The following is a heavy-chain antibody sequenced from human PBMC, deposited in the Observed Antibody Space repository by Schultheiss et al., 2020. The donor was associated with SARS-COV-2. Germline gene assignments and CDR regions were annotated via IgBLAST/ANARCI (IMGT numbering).Heavy chain of an antibody. CDR1: GFTFSSYS. Sequence: GGSLRLSCAASGFTFSSYSMNWVRQAPGKGLEWVSSISSSSSYIYYADSVKGRFTISRDNAKNSLSLQMNSLRAEDTAVYYCARGTFERLGFGEINGMDVWGQGTTVTVSS. CDR2: ISSSSSYI. D-gene: IGHD3-10*01. CDR3: ARGTFERLGFGEINGMDV. V-gene: IGHV3-21*01. J-gene: IGHJ6*02.